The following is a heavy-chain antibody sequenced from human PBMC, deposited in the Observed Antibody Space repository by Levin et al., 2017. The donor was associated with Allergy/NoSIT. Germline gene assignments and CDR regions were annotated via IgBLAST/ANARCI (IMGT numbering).Heavy chain of an antibody. CDR2: TYWRTDGV. V-gene: IGHV3-9*02. Sequence: SLKISCTASGFTSNDHAMHWVRQAPGKGLEWVSGTYWRTDGVDYGDAVKGRFTISRDKAKNSLYPQMNSLREEDTALYYCTRDILPGGTDVWGQGTMVTVSS. CDR1: GFTSNDHA. J-gene: IGHJ6*02. D-gene: IGHD2-21*02. CDR3: TRDILPGGTDV.